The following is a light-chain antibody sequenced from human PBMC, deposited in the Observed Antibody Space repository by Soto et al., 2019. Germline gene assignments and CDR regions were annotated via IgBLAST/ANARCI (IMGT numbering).Light chain of an antibody. CDR2: SAS. V-gene: IGKV1-6*01. CDR3: QQYNNWPRT. J-gene: IGKJ1*01. Sequence: AIQMTQSPSSLSASVGDRVTITCRASQDIRNDLGWFQQKPGKAPKLLISSASNLQSGAPSRFSGSGSGTDFTLTISSLQPEDFATYYCQQYNNWPRTFGQGTKVDI. CDR1: QDIRND.